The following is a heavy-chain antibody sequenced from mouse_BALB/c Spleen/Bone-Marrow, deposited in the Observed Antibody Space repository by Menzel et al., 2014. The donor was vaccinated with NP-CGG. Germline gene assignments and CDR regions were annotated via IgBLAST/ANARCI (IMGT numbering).Heavy chain of an antibody. V-gene: IGHV5-12-2*01. D-gene: IGHD1-1*01. CDR3: AGHGLYYGSSSFAN. Sequence: DVHLVESGGGLVQPGGSLKLSCAASGFTFSSDSMSWVRHTPEKRLEWVAYISNGGGSTYYPDTVKGRFTISRDNAKNTLYLQMSTLKSEDTAMYFCAGHGLYYGSSSFANWGQGTLVTVSA. CDR1: GFTFSSDS. CDR2: ISNGGGST. J-gene: IGHJ3*01.